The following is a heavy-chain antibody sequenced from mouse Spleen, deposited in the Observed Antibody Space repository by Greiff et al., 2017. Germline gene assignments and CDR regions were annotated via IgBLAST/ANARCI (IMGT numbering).Heavy chain of an antibody. V-gene: IGHV5-9*04. CDR1: GFTFSSYA. Sequence: EVKVVESGGGLVKLGGSLKLSCAASGFTFSSYAMSWVRQTPEKRLEWVATISSGGGNTYYPDSVKGRFTISRDNAKNTLYLQMSSLKSEDTAMYYCARLPMITTYAMDYWGQGTSVTVSS. CDR3: ARLPMITTYAMDY. J-gene: IGHJ4*01. CDR2: ISSGGGNT. D-gene: IGHD2-4*01.